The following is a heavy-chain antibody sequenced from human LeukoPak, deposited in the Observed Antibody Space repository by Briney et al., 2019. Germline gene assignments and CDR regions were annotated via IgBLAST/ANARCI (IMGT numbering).Heavy chain of an antibody. CDR1: GYTFTSYS. D-gene: IGHD5/OR15-5a*01. CDR2: INPSGGST. CDR3: PRSRVSYRADWSDP. J-gene: IGHJ5*02. Sequence: ASVKVSCKASGYTFTSYSMHWVRQAPGQGLEWMGIINPSGGSTSYAQKFQGRVTITRNTSITTAYMERSSVRSEYTAVYYCPRSRVSYRADWSDPWGQATLATVPS. V-gene: IGHV1-46*03.